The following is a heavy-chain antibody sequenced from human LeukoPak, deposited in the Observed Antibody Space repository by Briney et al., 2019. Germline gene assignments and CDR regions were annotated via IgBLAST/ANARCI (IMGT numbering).Heavy chain of an antibody. CDR1: GFTFSSYS. CDR3: ARANINYDFWSGYYTFEYFQH. V-gene: IGHV3-21*01. J-gene: IGHJ1*01. CDR2: ISSSSSYI. D-gene: IGHD3-3*01. Sequence: GGSLRLSCAASGFTFSSYSMNWVRQAPGKGLEWVSSISSSSSYIYYTDSVKGRFTISRDNAKNSLYLQMNSPRAEDTAVYYCARANINYDFWSGYYTFEYFQHWGQGTLVTVSS.